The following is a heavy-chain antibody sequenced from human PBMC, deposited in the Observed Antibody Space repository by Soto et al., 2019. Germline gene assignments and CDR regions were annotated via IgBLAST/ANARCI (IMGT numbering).Heavy chain of an antibody. Sequence: QVQLQESGPGLVKPSETLSLTCTVSDGAISTYYWHWIRQLPGKGLEWIGYIHYSGYTSYNPSLKSRVTISVDTSKNQFSVRLHSVTAADTAVYYCAREYSSFEYWGQGALVTVS. CDR3: AREYSSFEY. CDR1: DGAISTYY. CDR2: IHYSGYT. D-gene: IGHD4-4*01. V-gene: IGHV4-59*01. J-gene: IGHJ4*02.